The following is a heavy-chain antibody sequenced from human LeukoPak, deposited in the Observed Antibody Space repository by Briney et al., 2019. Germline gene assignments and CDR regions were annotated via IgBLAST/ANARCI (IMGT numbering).Heavy chain of an antibody. J-gene: IGHJ4*02. D-gene: IGHD2-15*01. CDR2: LSSSSTYV. CDR3: ARVRCSGGGCFYNFDY. CDR1: GFTFSTYS. V-gene: IGHV3-21*01. Sequence: GGSLRLPCAASGFTFSTYSMNWVRQAPGKGLEWVSSLSSSSTYVYYADSVKGRFTISRDNAKNSLYLQMNSLRAEDTAVYYCARVRCSGGGCFYNFDYWGQGSLVTVSS.